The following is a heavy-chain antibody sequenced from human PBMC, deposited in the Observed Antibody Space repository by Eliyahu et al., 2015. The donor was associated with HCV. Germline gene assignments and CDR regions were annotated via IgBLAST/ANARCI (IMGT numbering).Heavy chain of an antibody. Sequence: QVQLQQWGAGLLKPSETLSLTCAVYGGSFSDYYWTWIRQPPGKGLEWIGEIIHSRNTNTHYNPSLKSRVTMSVDTSKNQFSLKLSSVTAADTAVYYCARGTELRFMSGYYYFMDVWGKGTTVTVSS. CDR1: GGSFSDYY. V-gene: IGHV4-34*01. J-gene: IGHJ6*03. D-gene: IGHD3-3*01. CDR3: ARGTELRFMSGYYYFMDV. CDR2: IIHSRNT.